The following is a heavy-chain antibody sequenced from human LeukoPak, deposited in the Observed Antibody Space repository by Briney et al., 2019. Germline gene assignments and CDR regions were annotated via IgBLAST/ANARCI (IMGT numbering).Heavy chain of an antibody. V-gene: IGHV3-74*03. J-gene: IGHJ5*02. Sequence: PGGSLRLSCAASGFTFSNYWMHWVRQAPGKGLAWVSRINTVGSSTMYADSVKGRFTISRDNVNNTLYLQMDSLRAEDTAVYYCVRDGGQSYPGAWFDPWGQGTLVSVSS. D-gene: IGHD1-26*01. CDR3: VRDGGQSYPGAWFDP. CDR2: INTVGSST. CDR1: GFTFSNYW.